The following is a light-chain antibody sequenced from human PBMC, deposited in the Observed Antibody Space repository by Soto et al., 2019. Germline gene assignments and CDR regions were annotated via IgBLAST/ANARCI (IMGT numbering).Light chain of an antibody. CDR2: EAS. CDR1: QSIATS. V-gene: IGKV3-11*01. J-gene: IGKJ4*01. Sequence: EIVLTQSPATLSLSPGERATLSCRASQSIATSLGWYQQKPGQAPRLLIHEASSRVGGLPARFSGSGSGTDFTLTISSLEPEDSAVYFCQQRDSWPLTFGGGTKVEIK. CDR3: QQRDSWPLT.